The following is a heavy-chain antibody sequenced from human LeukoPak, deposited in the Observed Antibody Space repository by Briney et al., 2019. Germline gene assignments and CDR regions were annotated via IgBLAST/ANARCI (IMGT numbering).Heavy chain of an antibody. Sequence: PGGSLRLSCAASGFTFSNYAMSWVRQAPGKGLEWVSAISGSGGSTYYADSVKGRFTISRDNSKNTLYLQMSSLRAEDTAVYYCAKDDVLRYFDWFPDAFDIWGQGTLVTVSS. J-gene: IGHJ3*02. CDR1: GFTFSNYA. CDR2: ISGSGGST. CDR3: AKDDVLRYFDWFPDAFDI. V-gene: IGHV3-23*01. D-gene: IGHD3-9*01.